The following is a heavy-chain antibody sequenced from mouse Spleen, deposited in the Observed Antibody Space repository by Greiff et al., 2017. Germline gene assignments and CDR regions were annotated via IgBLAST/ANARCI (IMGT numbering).Heavy chain of an antibody. D-gene: IGHD2-4*01. CDR1: GYAFTNYL. CDR3: ARTGGIYYDYDFFAY. J-gene: IGHJ3*01. Sequence: VQLQQSGAELVRPGTSVKVSCKASGYAFTNYLIEWVKQRPGQGLEWIGVINPGSGGTNYNEKFKGKATLTADKSSSTAYMQLSSLTSEDSAVYFCARTGGIYYDYDFFAYWGQGTLVTVSA. V-gene: IGHV1-54*01. CDR2: INPGSGGT.